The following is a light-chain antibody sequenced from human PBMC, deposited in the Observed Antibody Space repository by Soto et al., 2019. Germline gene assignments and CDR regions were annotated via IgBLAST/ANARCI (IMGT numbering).Light chain of an antibody. CDR2: LNSDGSH. CDR1: TAHRAFA. Sequence: QSVLTQSPSASASLGASVKLTCTLSTAHRAFAIAWHQQQPEKGPRYLMKLNSDGSHSRGDGIPDRFSGSSSGAERYLTISSLQSEDEADYYCQTWGTGIRVFGGGTKLTVL. V-gene: IGLV4-69*01. J-gene: IGLJ3*02. CDR3: QTWGTGIRV.